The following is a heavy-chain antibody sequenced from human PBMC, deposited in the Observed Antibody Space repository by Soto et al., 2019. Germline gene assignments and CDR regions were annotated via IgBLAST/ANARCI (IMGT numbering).Heavy chain of an antibody. CDR3: AGWAVGIMIFGVPKDY. CDR1: GLSFSGHF. Sequence: SETLSLTCVFSGLSFSGHFWSWIRQPPGKGLEWIGEINHSGSTNYNPSLKSRVTISVDTSKNQFSLRLSSVTAADTAVYYCAGWAVGIMIFGVPKDYWGQGALVTSPQ. CDR2: INHSGST. V-gene: IGHV4-34*01. J-gene: IGHJ4*02. D-gene: IGHD3-3*01.